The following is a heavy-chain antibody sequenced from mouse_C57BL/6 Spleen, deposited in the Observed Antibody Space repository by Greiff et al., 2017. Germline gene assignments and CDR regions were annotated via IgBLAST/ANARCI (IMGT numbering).Heavy chain of an antibody. CDR2: INPYNGGT. D-gene: IGHD2-4*01. V-gene: IGHV1-19*01. CDR3: ARRGDYDKGGYFDY. Sequence: VQLQQSGPVLVKPGASVKMSCKASGYTFTDYYMNWVKQSHGKSLEWIGVINPYNGGTSYNQKFKGKATLTVDKSSSTAYMELNSLTSEDSAVYYGARRGDYDKGGYFDYWGQGTTLTVSS. J-gene: IGHJ2*01. CDR1: GYTFTDYY.